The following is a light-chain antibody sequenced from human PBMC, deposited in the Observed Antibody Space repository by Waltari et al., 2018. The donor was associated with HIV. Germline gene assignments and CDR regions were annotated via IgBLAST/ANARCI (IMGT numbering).Light chain of an antibody. Sequence: DIQMTQSPSSLSASLGDRVTITCRASQTISNRLNCYQQEPGKAPKLLIYAASSLQSRVPSRFSGSGSETDFTLTISSLQPEDFATYYCQQSYGTPPYTFGQGTKLEIK. V-gene: IGKV1-39*01. J-gene: IGKJ2*01. CDR1: QTISNR. CDR2: AAS. CDR3: QQSYGTPPYT.